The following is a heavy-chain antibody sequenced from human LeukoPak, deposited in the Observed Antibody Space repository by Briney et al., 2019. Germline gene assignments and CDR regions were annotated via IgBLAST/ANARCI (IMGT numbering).Heavy chain of an antibody. D-gene: IGHD2-2*01. Sequence: GGSLRLACAASGFTFSSYSMNWVRQAPGKGLEWVSSISSSSSYIYYADSVKGRFTISRDNAKNSLYLQMNSLRAEDTAVYYCARGSSPTRGYFDYWGREPWSPSPQ. J-gene: IGHJ4*02. V-gene: IGHV3-21*01. CDR3: ARGSSPTRGYFDY. CDR2: ISSSSSYI. CDR1: GFTFSSYS.